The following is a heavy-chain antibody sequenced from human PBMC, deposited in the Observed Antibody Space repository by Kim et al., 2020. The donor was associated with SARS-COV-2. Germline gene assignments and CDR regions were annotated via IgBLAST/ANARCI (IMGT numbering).Heavy chain of an antibody. J-gene: IGHJ6*02. CDR1: GFTFSSYG. D-gene: IGHD3-22*01. CDR3: AKDGDFSDSSNYYGVDV. CDR2: IWYDGSNK. Sequence: GGSLRLSCAASGFTFSSYGMHWVRQAPGKGLEWVAVIWYDGSNKYYADSVKGRFTISRDNSKNTLYLQMNSLRAEDTAVYYCAKDGDFSDSSNYYGVDVWGQGTTVTVSS. V-gene: IGHV3-33*06.